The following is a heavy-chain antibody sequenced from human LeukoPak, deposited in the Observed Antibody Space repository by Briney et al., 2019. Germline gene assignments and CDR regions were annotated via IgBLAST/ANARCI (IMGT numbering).Heavy chain of an antibody. CDR1: GYTFTSYY. CDR3: ARDLSPDSSGYYYFY. Sequence: ASVTVSCKASGYTFTSYYMHWVRQAPGQGLEWMGIINTSGGSTSCAQKFQGRVTMTRDTSTSTVYMELSSLRSEDTAVYYCARDLSPDSSGYYYFYWGQGTLVTVSS. D-gene: IGHD3-22*01. V-gene: IGHV1-46*01. CDR2: INTSGGST. J-gene: IGHJ4*02.